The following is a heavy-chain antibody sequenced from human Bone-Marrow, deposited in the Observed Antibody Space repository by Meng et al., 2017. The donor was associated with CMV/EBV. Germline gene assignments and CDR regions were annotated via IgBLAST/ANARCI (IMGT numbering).Heavy chain of an antibody. CDR3: ARGRSCVNGVCYDDHNYFGP. CDR2: IYYSGST. D-gene: IGHD2-8*01. CDR1: GGSISSSSYY. V-gene: IGHV4-39*07. J-gene: IGHJ5*02. Sequence: GSLRLSCTVSGGSISSSSYYWGWIRQPPGKGLEWIGSIYYSGSTYYNPSLKSRVTISVDTSKNQFSLKLNSLTTADTAVYFCARGRSCVNGVCYDDHNYFGPWGQGTLVTVSS.